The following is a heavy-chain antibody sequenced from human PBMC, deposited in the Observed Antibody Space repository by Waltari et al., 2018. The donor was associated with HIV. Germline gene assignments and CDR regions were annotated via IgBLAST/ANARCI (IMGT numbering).Heavy chain of an antibody. CDR3: ARDDEAVAGPLDY. D-gene: IGHD6-13*01. CDR1: GFTFSVYT. Sequence: EVLLVESGGGLVKPGGSLRLSCAASGFTFSVYTMSWVRRAPGKGLELVSSISMGSNYVFYADSLKGRFTISRDNTKNSLFLQMNSLSAEDTAIYYCARDDEAVAGPLDYWGQGSLVTVSS. V-gene: IGHV3-21*01. CDR2: ISMGSNYV. J-gene: IGHJ4*02.